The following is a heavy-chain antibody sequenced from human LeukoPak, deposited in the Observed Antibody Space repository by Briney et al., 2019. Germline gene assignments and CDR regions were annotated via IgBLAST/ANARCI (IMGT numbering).Heavy chain of an antibody. J-gene: IGHJ6*02. V-gene: IGHV1-69*13. D-gene: IGHD3-3*01. CDR3: ARDLSAMEYYYGMDV. CDR2: IIPIFGTA. CDR1: GGTFSSYA. Sequence: GASVKVSCKASGGTFSSYAINWVRQAPGQGLEWMGGIIPIFGTANYAQKFQGRVTITADESTSTAYMELSSLRSEDTAVYYCARDLSAMEYYYGMDVWGQGTTVTVSS.